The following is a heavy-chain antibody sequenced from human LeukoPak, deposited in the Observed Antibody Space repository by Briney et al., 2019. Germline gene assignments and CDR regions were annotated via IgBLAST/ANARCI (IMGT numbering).Heavy chain of an antibody. Sequence: GGSLRLLCAASGFTFSRHGMHWVRQAPGKGLEGVAVIWYDGTNKFYADAVKGRFTISRDNSKNMLYLQMNSLRAEDTAVYYCARDIVSYYIDYWGQGTLVTVSS. D-gene: IGHD2-2*02. CDR3: ARDIVSYYIDY. V-gene: IGHV3-33*01. J-gene: IGHJ4*02. CDR1: GFTFSRHG. CDR2: IWYDGTNK.